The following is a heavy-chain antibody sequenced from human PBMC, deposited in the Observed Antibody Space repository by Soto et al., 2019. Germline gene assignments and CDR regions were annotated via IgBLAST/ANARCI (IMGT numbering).Heavy chain of an antibody. CDR1: GYTFTSYD. V-gene: IGHV1-8*01. Sequence: GASVKVSCKASGYTFTSYDINWMRQATGQGLEWMGWMNPNGGNTSYAQKFQGRVTMTRNTSTSTVYMELSSLRSEDTAVYYCARDAIVASTFDYWGQGTLVTVSS. CDR2: MNPNGGNT. CDR3: ARDAIVASTFDY. D-gene: IGHD5-12*01. J-gene: IGHJ4*02.